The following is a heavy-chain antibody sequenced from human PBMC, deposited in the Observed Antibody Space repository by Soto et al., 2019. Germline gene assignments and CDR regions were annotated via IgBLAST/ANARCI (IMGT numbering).Heavy chain of an antibody. CDR3: ARVPGP. CDR2: IYYSGNT. Sequence: QVQLQESGPGLVKPSQTLSLTCTVSGGSISSGGYYWSWIRQHPGKGLEWIGYIYYSGNTYYNPSIKARVTISVDASKNQFSVRLSSLTAAATAVYYCARVPGPGGQGTLVTVSS. J-gene: IGHJ5*02. V-gene: IGHV4-31*03. CDR1: GGSISSGGYY. D-gene: IGHD2-2*01.